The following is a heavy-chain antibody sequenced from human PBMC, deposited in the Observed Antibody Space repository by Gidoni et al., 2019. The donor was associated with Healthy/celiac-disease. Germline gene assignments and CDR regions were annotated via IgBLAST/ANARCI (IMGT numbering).Heavy chain of an antibody. CDR2: ISGNSGSI. CDR3: AKEIVVVPAARGYGMDV. Sequence: EVQLVESGGGLVQPGRSLRLSCAASGFPFDDYAMHWVRLAPGKGLAWVSGISGNSGSIGYADSVKGRFTISRDNARNSLYLQMNSLRAEDTALYYCAKEIVVVPAARGYGMDVWGQGTTVTVSS. D-gene: IGHD2-2*01. V-gene: IGHV3-9*01. CDR1: GFPFDDYA. J-gene: IGHJ6*02.